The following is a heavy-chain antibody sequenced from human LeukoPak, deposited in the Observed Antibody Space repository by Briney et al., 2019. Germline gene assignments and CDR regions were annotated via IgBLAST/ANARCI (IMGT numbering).Heavy chain of an antibody. CDR1: GFTFGSYA. J-gene: IGHJ4*02. CDR3: AKGLDYTTYGYYFDY. V-gene: IGHV3-23*01. D-gene: IGHD4-11*01. CDR2: IGAGGTFT. Sequence: AGGSLRLSCTASGFTFGSYAMNWVRQAPGKGLEWVSGIGAGGTFTYYADSVKGRFTISRDNSRNTLYLQMNSLRADDTAVYYCAKGLDYTTYGYYFDYWGQGTLVTVSS.